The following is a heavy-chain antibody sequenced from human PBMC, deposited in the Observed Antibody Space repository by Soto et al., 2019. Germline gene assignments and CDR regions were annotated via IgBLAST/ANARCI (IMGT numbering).Heavy chain of an antibody. V-gene: IGHV3-23*01. D-gene: IGHD3-10*01. J-gene: IGHJ4*02. Sequence: EVQLLESGGGLVQPGGSLRLSCAASGFTFSSYAMSWVRQAPGTGLEWVSAISGSGGSTYYADSVKGRFTISRDNSKNTLYLQMNSLRAEDTAVYYCAKHTESGEFYFDYWGQGTLVTVSS. CDR3: AKHTESGEFYFDY. CDR1: GFTFSSYA. CDR2: ISGSGGST.